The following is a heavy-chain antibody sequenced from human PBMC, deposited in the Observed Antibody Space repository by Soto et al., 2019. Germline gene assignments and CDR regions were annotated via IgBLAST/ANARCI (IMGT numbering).Heavy chain of an antibody. CDR2: MNPNSGNT. Sequence: ASVKVSCKASGYTFTSYDINWVRQATGQGLEWMGWMNPNSGNTGYAQKFQGRVTTTRNTSISTAYMELSSLRSEDTAVYYCARRRVLRSFDWSPPPDAFDIWAQGTMVTVSS. D-gene: IGHD3-9*01. V-gene: IGHV1-8*01. CDR1: GYTFTSYD. CDR3: ARRRVLRSFDWSPPPDAFDI. J-gene: IGHJ3*02.